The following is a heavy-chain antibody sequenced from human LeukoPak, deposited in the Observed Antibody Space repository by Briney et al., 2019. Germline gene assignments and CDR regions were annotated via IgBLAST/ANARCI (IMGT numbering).Heavy chain of an antibody. CDR3: ARPAVAGLYYFAY. V-gene: IGHV1-69*13. CDR1: GGTLSSYA. J-gene: IGHJ4*02. Sequence: EASVKVSCKVSGGTLSSYAISCVRQAPGQGLEGMGGMIPIFGTANYAQKFQGRVTITADQSTSTAYMELSSLRSEDTPVYYCARPAVAGLYYFAYWSQGTLVTVSS. CDR2: MIPIFGTA. D-gene: IGHD6-19*01.